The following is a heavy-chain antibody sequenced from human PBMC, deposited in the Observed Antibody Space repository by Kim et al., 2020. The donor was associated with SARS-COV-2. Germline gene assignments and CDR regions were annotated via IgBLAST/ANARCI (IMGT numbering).Heavy chain of an antibody. D-gene: IGHD1-26*01. CDR1: GFTFNNYW. J-gene: IGHJ3*02. CDR2: INSDGSTT. CDR3: TRTEDSGSYLSAFDI. Sequence: GGSLRLSCAASGFTFNNYWMNWVRQAPGKGLVWVSLINSDGSTTSYADSVKGRLTTSRDNAKNTLYLQMNSLRAEDTAVYYCTRTEDSGSYLSAFDIWGQGTMVTVSS. V-gene: IGHV3-74*01.